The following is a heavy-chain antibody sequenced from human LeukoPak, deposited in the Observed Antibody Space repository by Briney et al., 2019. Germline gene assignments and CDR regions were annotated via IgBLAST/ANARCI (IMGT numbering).Heavy chain of an antibody. D-gene: IGHD2-2*01. Sequence: GGSLRLSCAASGFTFSSYAMHWVRQAPGKGLEWVAVIWYGGSNEYYADSVKGRFTISRDNSKNTLYLQMNSLRAEDTTVYYCARDMGYCSSTSCFPDAFDIWGQGTMVTVSS. V-gene: IGHV3-33*08. J-gene: IGHJ3*02. CDR3: ARDMGYCSSTSCFPDAFDI. CDR2: IWYGGSNE. CDR1: GFTFSSYA.